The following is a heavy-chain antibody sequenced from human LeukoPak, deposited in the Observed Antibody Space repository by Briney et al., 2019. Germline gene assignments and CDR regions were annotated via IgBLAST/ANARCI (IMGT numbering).Heavy chain of an antibody. V-gene: IGHV3-23*01. J-gene: IGHJ4*02. CDR2: ISGCGGYT. CDR3: ATGSFSSGWYN. CDR1: GFTFCSYA. Sequence: QTGGSLRLSCAASGFTFCSYAMSWVRQAPGKGLEWVSAISGCGGYTYYADSVKGRFTISGDNPKNSLYLQMNSLRVEDTAVYYCATGSFSSGWYNWGQGTLVTVSS. D-gene: IGHD6-19*01.